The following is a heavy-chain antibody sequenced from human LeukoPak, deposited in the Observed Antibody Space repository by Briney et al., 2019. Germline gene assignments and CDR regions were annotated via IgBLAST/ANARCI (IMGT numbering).Heavy chain of an antibody. CDR1: GFTVSSNY. Sequence: GGSLRLSCAASGFTVSSNYMSWVRQAPGKGLEGVSVIYSGGSTYYADSVKGRFTISRDNSKNTLYLQMNSLRAEDTAVYYCARGRYCSSTSCSAYYYYYMDVWGKGTTVTVSS. V-gene: IGHV3-53*01. D-gene: IGHD2-2*01. J-gene: IGHJ6*03. CDR3: ARGRYCSSTSCSAYYYYYMDV. CDR2: IYSGGST.